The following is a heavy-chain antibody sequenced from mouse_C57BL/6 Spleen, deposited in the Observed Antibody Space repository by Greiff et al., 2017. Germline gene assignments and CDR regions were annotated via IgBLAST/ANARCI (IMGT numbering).Heavy chain of an antibody. CDR1: GYTFTDYE. V-gene: IGHV1-15*01. Sequence: QVQLKQSGAELVRPGASVTLSCKASGYTFTDYEMHWVKQTPVHGLEWIGAIDPETGGTAYNQKFKGKAILTADKSSSTAYMELRSLTSEDSAVYYCTRTTTVVAKDFDVWGTGTTVTVSS. CDR2: IDPETGGT. D-gene: IGHD1-1*01. CDR3: TRTTTVVAKDFDV. J-gene: IGHJ1*03.